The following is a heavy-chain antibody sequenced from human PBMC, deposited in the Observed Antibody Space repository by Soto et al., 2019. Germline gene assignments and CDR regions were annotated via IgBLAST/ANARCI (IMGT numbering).Heavy chain of an antibody. CDR3: VRLSGCSNGVCYRFDY. J-gene: IGHJ4*02. CDR2: IYPGDSDT. Sequence: GESLKISCKGSGYTFTSYWIGWVRQMPGQGLEWMGFIYPGDSDTRYSPSFQGQVTISADKSIGTAYLQWSSLKASDTAIYYCVRLSGCSNGVCYRFDYWGQGILVTVPS. CDR1: GYTFTSYW. V-gene: IGHV5-51*01. D-gene: IGHD2-8*01.